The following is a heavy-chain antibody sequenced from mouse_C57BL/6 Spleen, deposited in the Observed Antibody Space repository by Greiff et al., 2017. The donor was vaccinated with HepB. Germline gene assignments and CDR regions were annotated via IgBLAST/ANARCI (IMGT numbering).Heavy chain of an antibody. CDR1: GFSLTSYG. Sequence: QVQLKESGPGLVQPSQSLFITCTVSGFSLTSYGVHWVRPSPGKGLEWLGVIWSGGSTDYNAAFMSRLSISKDNSKSQVFFKMNSLQADDTAIYYSARKEDYAMDDWGQGTAVTVSS. CDR3: ARKEDYAMDD. V-gene: IGHV2-2*01. J-gene: IGHJ4*01. CDR2: IWSGGST.